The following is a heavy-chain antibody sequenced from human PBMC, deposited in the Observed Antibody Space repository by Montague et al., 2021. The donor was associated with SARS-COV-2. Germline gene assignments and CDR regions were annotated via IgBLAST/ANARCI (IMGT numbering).Heavy chain of an antibody. J-gene: IGHJ6*02. Sequence: SETLSLTCAVYGGSFSGNYWSWIRQPPGEGLEWIGEINHYGSTNXNPSLKSRVTMSVDTSKNQFSLKLSSVTAPDTAVYYCARGLPVTTLFYYFGMDVWGPGSTVTVSS. CDR1: GGSFSGNY. V-gene: IGHV4-34*01. D-gene: IGHD4-11*01. CDR3: ARGLPVTTLFYYFGMDV. CDR2: INHYGST.